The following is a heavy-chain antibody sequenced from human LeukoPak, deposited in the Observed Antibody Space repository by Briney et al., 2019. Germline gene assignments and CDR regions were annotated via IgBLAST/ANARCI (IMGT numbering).Heavy chain of an antibody. Sequence: GGPLRLSCAASGFTFSSYWMHWVRQAPGKGLVWVSQINSDGSSTTYADSVRGRFTISRDNAKNSLYLQMNSLRAEDTAVYYCAELEWPRGYWGQGTLVTVSS. CDR3: AELEWPRGY. J-gene: IGHJ4*02. D-gene: IGHD1-7*01. CDR1: GFTFSSYW. CDR2: INSDGSST. V-gene: IGHV3-74*01.